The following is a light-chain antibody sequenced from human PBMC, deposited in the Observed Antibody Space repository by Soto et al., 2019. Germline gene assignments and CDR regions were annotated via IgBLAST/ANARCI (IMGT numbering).Light chain of an antibody. CDR2: DAS. V-gene: IGKV1-5*01. CDR1: ESIRTW. Sequence: DIQMTQSPSTLSASIGDRVTITCRASESIRTWLAWYQHKPGKAPKFLIYDASSLETGVPSRFSGSGSGTDFTFTISSLQPEDIATYYCQQYDNLITFGQGTRLEI. J-gene: IGKJ5*01. CDR3: QQYDNLIT.